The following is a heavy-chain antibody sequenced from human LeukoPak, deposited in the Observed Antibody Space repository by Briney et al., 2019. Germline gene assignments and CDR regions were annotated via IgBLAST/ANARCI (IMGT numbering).Heavy chain of an antibody. V-gene: IGHV1-18*01. CDR1: GYTFTSYG. J-gene: IGHJ4*02. Sequence: ASVKVSCKASGYTFTSYGISWVRQAPGQGLEWMGWISAYNGNTNYAQKLQGRVTMTTDTSTSTAYMELRSLRSDDTAVYYCASAQWELHPLGYWGQRTLVTVSS. D-gene: IGHD1-26*01. CDR2: ISAYNGNT. CDR3: ASAQWELHPLGY.